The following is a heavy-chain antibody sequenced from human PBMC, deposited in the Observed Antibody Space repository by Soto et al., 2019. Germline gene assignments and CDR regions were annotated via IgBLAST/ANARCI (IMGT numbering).Heavy chain of an antibody. D-gene: IGHD3-22*01. CDR1: GYTFTSHH. CDR2: INPRSGGT. V-gene: IGHV1-46*01. Sequence: GASVKVSCKASGYTFTSHHMHWVRQVPGEGLDWMGMINPRSGGTNSPQKFQGRVTMTRDTSTSAVYMELNSLRSEDTAVYYCARGGSTMIVDYYYGLVVWGQGTTVTVSS. CDR3: ARGGSTMIVDYYYGLVV. J-gene: IGHJ6*02.